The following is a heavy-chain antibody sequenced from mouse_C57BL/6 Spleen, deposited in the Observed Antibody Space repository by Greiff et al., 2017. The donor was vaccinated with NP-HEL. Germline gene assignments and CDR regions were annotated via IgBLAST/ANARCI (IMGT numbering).Heavy chain of an antibody. CDR3: ASPLDSSGSTFAY. J-gene: IGHJ3*01. D-gene: IGHD3-2*02. CDR2: IYPSDSDT. Sequence: QVQLKQPGADLVRPGSSVKLSCKASGYTFTSYWMAWVHQSPGQGLEWIGNIYPSDSDTHYHQKFKDKATLSVDKSSSTPYLQISSLTSEDSAIYYCASPLDSSGSTFAYWGQGTLVTVSA. V-gene: IGHV1-61*01. CDR1: GYTFTSYW.